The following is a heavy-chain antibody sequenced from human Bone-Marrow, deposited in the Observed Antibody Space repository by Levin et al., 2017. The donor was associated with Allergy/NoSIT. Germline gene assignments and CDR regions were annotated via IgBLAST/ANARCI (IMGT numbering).Heavy chain of an antibody. CDR2: IYSHGST. CDR3: ARDGPGTATGTP. V-gene: IGHV3-66*01. D-gene: IGHD1-7*01. J-gene: IGHJ4*02. Sequence: PGGSLRLSCAASGFTVSRNYMSWVRQAPGKGLEWVSLIYSHGSTNYADSVKGRFTISRDNSKNTLYLQMNSLRVEDTALYYCARDGPGTATGTPWGQGTLVTVSS. CDR1: GFTVSRNY.